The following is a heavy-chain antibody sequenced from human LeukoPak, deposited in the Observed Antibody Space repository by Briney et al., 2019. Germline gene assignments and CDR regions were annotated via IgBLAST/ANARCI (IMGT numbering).Heavy chain of an antibody. V-gene: IGHV4-34*01. CDR1: GFTFSSHW. J-gene: IGHJ4*02. CDR3: ARLCESPFGQKRNRIAAAGQRGYFDY. D-gene: IGHD6-13*01. CDR2: INHSGST. Sequence: PGGSLRLSCAASGFTFSSHWMSWIRQPPGKGLEWIGEINHSGSTNYNPSLKSRVTISVDTSKNQFSLKLSSVTAADTAVYYCARLCESPFGQKRNRIAAAGQRGYFDYWGQGTLVTVSS.